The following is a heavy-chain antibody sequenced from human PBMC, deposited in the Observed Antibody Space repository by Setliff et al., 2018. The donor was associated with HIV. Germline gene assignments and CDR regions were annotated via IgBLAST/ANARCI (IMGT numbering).Heavy chain of an antibody. V-gene: IGHV1-69*13. J-gene: IGHJ6*03. CDR1: GGTFSSYA. CDR3: ALAARPSYYYYYYMDV. Sequence: GASVKVSCKASGGTFSSYAISWVRQAPGQGLKWMGGIIPIFGTANYAQKFQGRVTITADESRSTAYMELSSLRSEDTAVYYCALAARPSYYYYYYMDVWGKGTTVTVSS. D-gene: IGHD6-6*01. CDR2: IIPIFGTA.